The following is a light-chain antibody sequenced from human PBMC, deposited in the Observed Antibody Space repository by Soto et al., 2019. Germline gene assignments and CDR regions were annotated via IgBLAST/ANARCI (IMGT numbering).Light chain of an antibody. CDR2: GNT. J-gene: IGLJ1*01. V-gene: IGLV1-40*01. Sequence: QSVLTQPPSVSGAPGQRVTISCTGSSSNIGAGYEVHWFQQLPGTDPKLLIYGNTNRPSGVPDRFSGSKSDTSASLAITGLQPEDEADYYCQSYDSSLSILYVFGTGTKLTGL. CDR1: SSNIGAGYE. CDR3: QSYDSSLSILYV.